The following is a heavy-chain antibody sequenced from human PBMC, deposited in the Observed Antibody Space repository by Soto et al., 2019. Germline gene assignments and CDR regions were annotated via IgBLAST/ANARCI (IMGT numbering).Heavy chain of an antibody. D-gene: IGHD5-18*01. CDR1: GYSISSGYY. CDR2: IYHSGST. J-gene: IGHJ5*02. V-gene: IGHV4-38-2*01. Sequence: SETLSLTXAVSGYSISSGYYWGWIRQPPGKGLEWIGSIYHSGSTYYNPSLKSRVTISVDTSKNQFSLKLSSVTAADTAVYYCARASDEQGNTLWLQGPGWSDPWGQGTLVTVS. CDR3: ARASDEQGNTLWLQGPGWSDP.